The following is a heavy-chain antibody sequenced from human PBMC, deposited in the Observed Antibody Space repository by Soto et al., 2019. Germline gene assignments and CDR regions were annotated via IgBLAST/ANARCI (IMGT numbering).Heavy chain of an antibody. J-gene: IGHJ5*02. CDR3: ARVLRGVVNWFDP. CDR1: CDTFTNFG. CDR2: MATYNSNR. V-gene: IGHV1-18*01. Sequence: HLVQSGPEVKKPGASITVSCKTSCDTFTNFGLSWVRHAPGQGLEGVGWMATYNSNRTYAQKFQCRLTLSTDTSTSTAYMELKRLGYDDSAVYYCARVLRGVVNWFDPWGQGTMVTVSS. D-gene: IGHD3-10*01.